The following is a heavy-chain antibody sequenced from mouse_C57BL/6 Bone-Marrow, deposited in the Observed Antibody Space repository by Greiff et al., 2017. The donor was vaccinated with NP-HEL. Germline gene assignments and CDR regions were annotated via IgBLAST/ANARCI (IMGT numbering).Heavy chain of an antibody. CDR1: GFNIKDDY. V-gene: IGHV14-4*01. CDR2: IDPENGDT. CDR3: TTQIYYYGSSYAY. Sequence: EVQGVESGAELVRPGASVKLSCTASGFNIKDDYMHWVKQRPEQGLEWIGWIDPENGDTEYASKFQGKATITADTSSNTAYLQLSSLTSEDTAVYYCTTQIYYYGSSYAYWGQGTLVTVSA. J-gene: IGHJ3*01. D-gene: IGHD1-1*01.